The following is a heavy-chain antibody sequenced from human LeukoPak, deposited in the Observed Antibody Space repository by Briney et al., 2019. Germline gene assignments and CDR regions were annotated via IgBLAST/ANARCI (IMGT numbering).Heavy chain of an antibody. V-gene: IGHV3-23*01. CDR3: AKVLTGYSSSWYSGENYFDY. J-gene: IGHJ4*02. CDR1: GFTFSSYA. D-gene: IGHD6-13*01. Sequence: SGGSLRLSCAASGFTFSSYAMSWVRQAPGKGLEWVSAISGSGGSTYYADSVKGRFTISRDNSKNTLYLQMNSLRAEDTAVYYCAKVLTGYSSSWYSGENYFDYWGQGTLVTVSS. CDR2: ISGSGGST.